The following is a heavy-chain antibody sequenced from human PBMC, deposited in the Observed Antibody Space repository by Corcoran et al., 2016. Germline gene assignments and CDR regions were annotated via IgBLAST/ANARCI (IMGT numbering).Heavy chain of an antibody. CDR1: GGSFSGYY. V-gene: IGHV4-34*01. D-gene: IGHD6-6*01. J-gene: IGHJ5*02. CDR3: ARRTDLSIAAQPGRANWFDP. CDR2: INHSGST. Sequence: QVQLQQWGAGLLKPSETLSLTCAVYGGSFSGYYWSWIRQPPGKGLEWIGEINHSGSTNYNPSLKSRVTISVDTAKNQFSLKLSSVTAADTAGCYCARRTDLSIAAQPGRANWFDPGGQGTLVTVSS.